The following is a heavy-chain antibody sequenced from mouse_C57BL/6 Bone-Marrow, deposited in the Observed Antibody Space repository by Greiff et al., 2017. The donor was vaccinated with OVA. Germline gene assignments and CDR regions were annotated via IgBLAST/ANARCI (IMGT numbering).Heavy chain of an antibody. D-gene: IGHD1-1*01. CDR1: GYTFTSYG. Sequence: VQLQQSGAELARPGASVKLSCKASGYTFTSYGISWVKQRTGQGLEWIGEIYPRSGNTYYNEKFKGKATLTADKSSSTAYMELRSLTSEDSAVYFCARDTTVVPTFAYWGHGTLVTVSA. J-gene: IGHJ3*01. V-gene: IGHV1-81*01. CDR2: IYPRSGNT. CDR3: ARDTTVVPTFAY.